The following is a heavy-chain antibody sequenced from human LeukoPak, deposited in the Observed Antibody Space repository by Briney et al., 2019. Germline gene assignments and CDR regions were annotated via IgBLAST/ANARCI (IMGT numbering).Heavy chain of an antibody. J-gene: IGHJ4*02. D-gene: IGHD1-1*01. V-gene: IGHV5-10-1*01. CDR1: XCRFTSYW. Sequence: XFKXXXCRFTSYWISWGRRRPGXGVGWMGRIDRSDSYNNYSPSFQGHVTISADKSISTAYLQWSSLKASDTAMYYCARGTTGTTVDYWGQGTLVTVSS. CDR2: IDRSDSYN. CDR3: ARGTTGTTVDY.